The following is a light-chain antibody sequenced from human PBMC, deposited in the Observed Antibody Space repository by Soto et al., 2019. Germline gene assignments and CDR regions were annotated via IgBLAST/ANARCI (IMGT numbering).Light chain of an antibody. V-gene: IGLV2-14*01. CDR3: SSYTSSSTLV. CDR2: AFS. CDR1: SSDVGGYNY. Sequence: QSALTQPASVSGSPGQSITISCTGTSSDVGGYNYDSWYEMHPGKAPKLIIYAFSDRTSGVSSRFSGSKSGKTASLTISGLQAEDEADYYCSSYTSSSTLVFGTGTKVTVL. J-gene: IGLJ1*01.